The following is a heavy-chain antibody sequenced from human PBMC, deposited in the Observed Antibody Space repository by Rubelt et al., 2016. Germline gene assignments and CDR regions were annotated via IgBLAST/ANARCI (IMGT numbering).Heavy chain of an antibody. CDR3: SRGGGSDSSTSFEY. D-gene: IGHD3-22*01. J-gene: IGHJ4*02. CDR2: INNDGTTT. Sequence: HWVRQAPGKGLEWVSCINNDGTTTSYAASVKGRFTISRDNAKNTLYLQMNSLRAEDTAVYYWSRGGGSDSSTSFEYWGQGTLVTVSS. V-gene: IGHV3-74*01.